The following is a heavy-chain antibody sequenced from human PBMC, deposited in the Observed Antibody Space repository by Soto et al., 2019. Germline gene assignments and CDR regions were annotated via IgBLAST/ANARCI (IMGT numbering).Heavy chain of an antibody. CDR3: ARDGSLTITIFGVVIGNGMDV. V-gene: IGHV1-3*01. Sequence: ASVKVSCKASGYTFTSYAMHWVRQAPGQRLEWMGWINAGNGNTKYSQKFQGRVTITRDTSASTAYMELSSLRSEDTAVYYCARDGSLTITIFGVVIGNGMDVWGQGTTVTVSS. CDR2: INAGNGNT. CDR1: GYTFTSYA. J-gene: IGHJ6*02. D-gene: IGHD3-3*01.